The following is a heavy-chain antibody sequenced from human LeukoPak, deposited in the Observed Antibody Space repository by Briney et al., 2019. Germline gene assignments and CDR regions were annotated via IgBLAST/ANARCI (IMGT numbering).Heavy chain of an antibody. V-gene: IGHV4-4*02. CDR3: ATEGDSSGYFDY. CDR2: IYHSGRT. D-gene: IGHD3-22*01. Sequence: SETLSLTCAVSGGSISSPNWWTWVRQPPGKGLEWIGEIYHSGRTNSNPSLESRVIMSVDKSKNQFSLKLTSVTAADTAVYYCATEGDSSGYFDYWGQGTLVTVSS. J-gene: IGHJ4*02. CDR1: GGSISSPNW.